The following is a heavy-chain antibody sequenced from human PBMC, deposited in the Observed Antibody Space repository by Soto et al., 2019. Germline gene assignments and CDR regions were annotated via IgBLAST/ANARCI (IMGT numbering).Heavy chain of an antibody. Sequence: AAVKASWKGSGYPFTSCGIHWVRQATGQGLEWMGWMNPNSGTTGYAKKFKGRVTMTRNTSISTAYMEMSRLRSEDTAVYYCARGMGRGVQYDAFDIWGQGTMLTV. J-gene: IGHJ3*02. CDR3: ARGMGRGVQYDAFDI. CDR1: GYPFTSCG. D-gene: IGHD3-10*01. CDR2: MNPNSGTT. V-gene: IGHV1-8*02.